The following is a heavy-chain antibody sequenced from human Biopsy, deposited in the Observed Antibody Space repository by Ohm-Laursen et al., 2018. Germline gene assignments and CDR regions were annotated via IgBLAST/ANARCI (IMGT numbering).Heavy chain of an antibody. D-gene: IGHD3-10*01. CDR1: GYTFSGYY. Sequence: GASVKVSCKASGYTFSGYYMHWVRQAPGQGLEWMGWINPDSGVTNYAQKFQGRVTMTRNTSIGTAYMELSSLRSEDTAVYYCARGRNPVWFGEDLDYWGQGTLVTVSS. CDR2: INPDSGVT. J-gene: IGHJ4*02. CDR3: ARGRNPVWFGEDLDY. V-gene: IGHV1-2*02.